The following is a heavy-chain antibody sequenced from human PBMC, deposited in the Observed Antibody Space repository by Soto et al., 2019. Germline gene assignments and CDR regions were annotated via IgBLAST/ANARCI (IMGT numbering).Heavy chain of an antibody. J-gene: IGHJ5*02. Sequence: QLQLQESGPGLVKPSETLSLTCTVSGGSISSSSYYWGWIRQPPGKGLEWIGSIYYSGSTYYNPSLKGRVTISVDPSKNQFSLKLSSGTAEDTAVYYCARHNYRIRDQMGGFDPWGQGPLVTVSS. V-gene: IGHV4-39*01. CDR2: IYYSGST. D-gene: IGHD1-26*01. CDR3: ARHNYRIRDQMGGFDP. CDR1: GGSISSSSYY.